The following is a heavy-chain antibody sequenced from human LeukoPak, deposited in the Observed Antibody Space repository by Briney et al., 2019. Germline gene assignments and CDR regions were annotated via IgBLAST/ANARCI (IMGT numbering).Heavy chain of an antibody. CDR3: AKEAYDSSGYYYESVAYSCYFDY. V-gene: IGHV3-30*18. CDR1: GFTFSSYG. J-gene: IGHJ4*02. CDR2: ISYDGSNK. Sequence: GGSLRLSCAASGFTFSSYGMHWVRQAPGKGLEWVAVISYDGSNKYYADSVKARFTISRDNSKNTLYLQMNSLRAEDTAVYYCAKEAYDSSGYYYESVAYSCYFDYWGQGTLVTVSS. D-gene: IGHD3-22*01.